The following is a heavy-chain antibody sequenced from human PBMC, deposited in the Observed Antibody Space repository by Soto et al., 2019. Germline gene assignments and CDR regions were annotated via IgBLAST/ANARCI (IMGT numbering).Heavy chain of an antibody. D-gene: IGHD3-3*01. CDR3: ARDGLPDDFRSGGYWFDP. J-gene: IGHJ5*02. CDR2: ISHDGRIE. V-gene: IGHV3-30-3*01. Sequence: QVQLVESGGGVVQPGRSLTLSCAASGFTFRSYAMHWVRQAPGKGLEWVAIISHDGRIEKYADSVKGRFTISRDNSKNTLYMQMDSLRLEDTGVYYCARDGLPDDFRSGGYWFDPWGQGTQVTVSS. CDR1: GFTFRSYA.